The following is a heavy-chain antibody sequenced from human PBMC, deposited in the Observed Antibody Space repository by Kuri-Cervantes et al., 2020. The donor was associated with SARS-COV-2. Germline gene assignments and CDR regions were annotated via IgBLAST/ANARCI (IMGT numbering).Heavy chain of an antibody. Sequence: GESLKISCAASGFTFSSYWMGWVRQAPGKGLEWVANIKQDGSEKYYVDSVKGRFTISRDNAKNSLYLQMNSLRAEDTAVYYCVRDGDHWNFDYWGQGTLVTVSS. CDR3: VRDGDHWNFDY. D-gene: IGHD1-1*01. CDR1: GFTFSSYW. J-gene: IGHJ4*02. V-gene: IGHV3-7*01. CDR2: IKQDGSEK.